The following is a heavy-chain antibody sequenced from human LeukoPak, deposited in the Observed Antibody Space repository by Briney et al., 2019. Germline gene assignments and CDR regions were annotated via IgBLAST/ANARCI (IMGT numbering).Heavy chain of an antibody. V-gene: IGHV3-23*01. CDR3: AKDGAWLRFDD. D-gene: IGHD5-12*01. Sequence: PGGSLRLSCAASGFTFSTYGMNWVRQAPGKGLEWVSGVSPSGDITYYADSVKGRCTISRDNSKNTVYLQMNNVRAEDTAVYYCAKDGAWLRFDDWGQGTLVTVSS. CDR1: GFTFSTYG. J-gene: IGHJ4*02. CDR2: VSPSGDIT.